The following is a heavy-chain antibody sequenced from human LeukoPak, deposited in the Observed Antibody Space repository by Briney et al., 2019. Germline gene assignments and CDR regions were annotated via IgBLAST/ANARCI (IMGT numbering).Heavy chain of an antibody. CDR1: GFTFSSYA. Sequence: PGGSLRLSCAASGFTFSSYAMSWVRQAPGEGLEYVSAISDSGGSTYYADSVKGRFTISRDNSKNTLYLQMSSLRAEDTAVYFCVRGYSFGPYGMDVWGQGTTVTVSS. V-gene: IGHV3-64D*09. CDR2: ISDSGGST. D-gene: IGHD2-15*01. CDR3: VRGYSFGPYGMDV. J-gene: IGHJ6*02.